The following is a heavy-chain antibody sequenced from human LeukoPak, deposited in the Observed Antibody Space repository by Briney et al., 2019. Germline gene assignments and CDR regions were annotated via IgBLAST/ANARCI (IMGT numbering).Heavy chain of an antibody. Sequence: SQTLSLTCAISGDSVFNNNVAWNWIRQSPSRGLEWLGRTHYRSKWFDEYTMSMKVRLTINPDTSRNQFSLLLTSVTPEDTGVYYCAREDRLGHFDYWGQETLVTVSS. CDR1: GDSVFNNNVA. V-gene: IGHV6-1*01. CDR3: AREDRLGHFDY. CDR2: THYRSKWFD. J-gene: IGHJ4*02.